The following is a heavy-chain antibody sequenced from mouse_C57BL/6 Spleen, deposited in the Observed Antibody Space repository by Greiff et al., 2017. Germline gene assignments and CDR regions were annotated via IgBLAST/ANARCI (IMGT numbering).Heavy chain of an antibody. V-gene: IGHV1-80*01. CDR3: ARGRGYGSSYAMDY. J-gene: IGHJ4*01. CDR1: GYAFSSYW. CDR2: IYPGDGDT. D-gene: IGHD1-1*01. Sequence: QVQLKQSGAELVKPGASVKISCKASGYAFSSYWMNWVKQRPGKGLEWIGQIYPGDGDTNYNGKFKGKATLTADKSSSTAYMQLSSLTSEDSAVYFCARGRGYGSSYAMDYWGQGTSVTVSS.